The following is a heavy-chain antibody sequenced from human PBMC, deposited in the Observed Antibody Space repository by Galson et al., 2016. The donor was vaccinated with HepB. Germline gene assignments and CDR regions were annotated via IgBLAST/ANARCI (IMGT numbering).Heavy chain of an antibody. CDR2: ISGSGSST. Sequence: SLRLSCAASGFTFRSCTVNWVRQTPGKGLEWVSAISGSGSSTYYADSVKGRFTISRDKSKNTVYLEMNSLRAEDTAVYYCAKDPAADKARWGQGTLVTVSS. CDR3: AKDPAADKAR. D-gene: IGHD6-13*01. CDR1: GFTFRSCT. J-gene: IGHJ4*02. V-gene: IGHV3-23*01.